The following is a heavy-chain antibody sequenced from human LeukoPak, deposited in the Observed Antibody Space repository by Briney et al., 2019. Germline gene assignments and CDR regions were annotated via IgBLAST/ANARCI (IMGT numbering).Heavy chain of an antibody. CDR1: GFTFDDYA. V-gene: IGHV3-9*01. J-gene: IGHJ4*02. D-gene: IGHD3-10*01. CDR2: ISWNSGSI. Sequence: GGSLRLSCAASGFTFDDYAMHWVRQAPGKGLEWVSGISWNSGSIGYADSVKGRFTISRDNAKNSLYLQMNSLRAEDTALYYCAKLAGSGSYRDFDYWGQETLVTVSS. CDR3: AKLAGSGSYRDFDY.